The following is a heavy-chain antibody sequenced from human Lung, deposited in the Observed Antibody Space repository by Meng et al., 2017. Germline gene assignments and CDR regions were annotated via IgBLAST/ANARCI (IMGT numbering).Heavy chain of an antibody. Sequence: QVQLVASGAEVKKPGASVTVSCNASGYTFPDYWLHWVRRAPGQGLEWMGRINPKSGDTHYAQRFQGRVTMTGDTSISTAYMELSGLRSDDTAMYYCARDEDISAAGKLFGDYWGQGTLVTVSS. CDR1: GYTFPDYW. J-gene: IGHJ4*02. D-gene: IGHD6-13*01. CDR2: INPKSGDT. CDR3: ARDEDISAAGKLFGDY. V-gene: IGHV1-2*06.